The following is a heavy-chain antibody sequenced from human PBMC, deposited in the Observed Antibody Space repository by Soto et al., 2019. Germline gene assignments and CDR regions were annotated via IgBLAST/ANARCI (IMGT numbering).Heavy chain of an antibody. J-gene: IGHJ4*02. CDR3: ARVGQPPSDY. CDR2: IIHTGST. CDR1: GGPFCGYY. Sequence: SQTLPRTCAVAGGPFCGYYWSWIRQPPGKGLEWIGEIIHTGSTNYNPSLKSRVTMSIDTSKKQISLKLSSVTAADTAVYYCARVGQPPSDYWGQGTLVTVSS. V-gene: IGHV4-34*12. D-gene: IGHD2-2*01.